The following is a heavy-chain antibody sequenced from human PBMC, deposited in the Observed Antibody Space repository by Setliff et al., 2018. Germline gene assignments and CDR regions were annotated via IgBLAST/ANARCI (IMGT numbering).Heavy chain of an antibody. J-gene: IGHJ6*03. CDR3: ARDNWIFGVEPPHYYYMDV. D-gene: IGHD3-3*01. Sequence: SVKVSCKASGGTFGSYAISWVRQAPGQGLEWMGGIIPIFGTANYAQKFQGRVTITADESTSTAYMELSSLRSEDTAVYYCARDNWIFGVEPPHYYYMDVWGKGTTVTVSS. CDR2: IIPIFGTA. CDR1: GGTFGSYA. V-gene: IGHV1-69*13.